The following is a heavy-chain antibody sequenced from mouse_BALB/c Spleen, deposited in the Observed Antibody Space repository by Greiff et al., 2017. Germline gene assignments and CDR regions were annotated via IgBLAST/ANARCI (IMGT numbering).Heavy chain of an antibody. V-gene: IGHV1-9*01. J-gene: IGHJ2*01. D-gene: IGHD2-4*01. CDR1: GYTFSSYW. CDR3: ARGGLRGYFDY. CDR2: ILPGSGST. Sequence: QVQLQQSGAELMKPGASVKISCKATGYTFSSYWIEWVKQRPGHGLEWIGEILPGSGSTNYNEKFKGKATFTADTSSNTAYMQLSSLTSEDSAVYYCARGGLRGYFDYWGQGTTLTVSS.